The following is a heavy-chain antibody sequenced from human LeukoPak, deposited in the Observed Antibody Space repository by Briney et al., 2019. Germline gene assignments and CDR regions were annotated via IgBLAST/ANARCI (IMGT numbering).Heavy chain of an antibody. CDR2: ISGSGGST. J-gene: IGHJ4*02. CDR1: GITLRTYW. D-gene: IGHD3-10*01. CDR3: AKDLSRFGGYFDY. V-gene: IGHV3-23*01. Sequence: AGGSLRLSCEASGITLRTYWMHWVRQAPGKGLEWVSAISGSGGSTYYADSVKGRFTISRDNSKNTLYLQMNSLRAEDTAVYYCAKDLSRFGGYFDYWGQGTLVTVSS.